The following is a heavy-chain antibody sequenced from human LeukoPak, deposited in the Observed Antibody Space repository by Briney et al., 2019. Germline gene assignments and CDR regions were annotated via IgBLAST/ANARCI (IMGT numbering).Heavy chain of an antibody. J-gene: IGHJ6*02. CDR2: INPNSGGT. CDR1: GYSFSGCY. V-gene: IGHV1-2*02. CDR3: ARTRLPAASMDV. Sequence: ASVTVSCKASGYSFSGCYLYWVRQAPGQGHEWMGWINPNSGGTNYAQKFQGRVTMTRDTSISTAYMELSRLTSDDTAVYYCARTRLPAASMDVGGQGTTVTVS. D-gene: IGHD2-2*01.